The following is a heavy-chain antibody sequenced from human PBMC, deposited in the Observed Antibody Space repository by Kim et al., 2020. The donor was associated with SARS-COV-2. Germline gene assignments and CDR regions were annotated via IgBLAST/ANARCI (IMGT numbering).Heavy chain of an antibody. D-gene: IGHD1-26*01. J-gene: IGHJ6*02. CDR1: GGSISSSSYY. CDR3: ARADSGSYLDGMDV. V-gene: IGHV4-39*01. Sequence: SETLSLTCTVSGGSISSSSYYWGWIRQPPGKGLEWIGSIYYSGSTYYNPSLKSRVTISVDTSKNQFSLKLSSVTAADTAVYYCARADSGSYLDGMDVWGQGTTVTVSS. CDR2: IYYSGST.